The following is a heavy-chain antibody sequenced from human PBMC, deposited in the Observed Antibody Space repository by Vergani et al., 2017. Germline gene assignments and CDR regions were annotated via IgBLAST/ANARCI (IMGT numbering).Heavy chain of an antibody. J-gene: IGHJ5*02. D-gene: IGHD1-26*01. CDR3: ARVQEVGWFDP. Sequence: EVQLVESGGGLVKPGGSLRLSCAASGFTVSSNYMSWVRQAPGKGLEWVSVIYSGGSTYYADSVKGRFTISRDNSKNTLYLQMNSLRAEDTAVYYCARVQEVGWFDPWGQGTLVTVSS. V-gene: IGHV3-53*01. CDR1: GFTVSSNY. CDR2: IYSGGST.